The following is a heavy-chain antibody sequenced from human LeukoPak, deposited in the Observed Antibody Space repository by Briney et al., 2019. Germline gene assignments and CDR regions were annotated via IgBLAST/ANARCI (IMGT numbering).Heavy chain of an antibody. D-gene: IGHD2-2*01. CDR1: GYTFTSYG. V-gene: IGHV1-18*04. CDR3: ARDGGGYCSSTSCYEMNWFDP. CDR2: INAYNGNT. J-gene: IGHJ5*02. Sequence: ASVKVSCKASGYTFTSYGISGVRQAPGQGGEWMGWINAYNGNTNYAQKLQGRVTMTTDTSTSTAYMELRSLRSDDTAVYYSARDGGGYCSSTSCYEMNWFDPWGQGTLVTVPS.